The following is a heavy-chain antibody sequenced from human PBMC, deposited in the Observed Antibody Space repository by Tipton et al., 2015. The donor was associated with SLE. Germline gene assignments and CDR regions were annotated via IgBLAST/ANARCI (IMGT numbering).Heavy chain of an antibody. J-gene: IGHJ4*02. CDR3: ARERLYYYDSSGSFDY. Sequence: TLSLTCTVSGGSISSYYWSWIRQPAGKGLEWIGYIYTSGSTNYNPSLKSRVTISVDTSKNQFSLKLSSVTAADTAVYYCARERLYYYDSSGSFDYWGQGTLVTVSS. D-gene: IGHD3-22*01. CDR2: IYTSGST. CDR1: GGSISSYY. V-gene: IGHV4-4*09.